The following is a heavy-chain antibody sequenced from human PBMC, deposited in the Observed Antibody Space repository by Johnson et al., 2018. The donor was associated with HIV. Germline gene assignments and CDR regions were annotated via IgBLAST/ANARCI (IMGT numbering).Heavy chain of an antibody. Sequence: VPLVESGGGLIQPGGSLRLSCSASGFTVCSNYMSWVRQAPGKGLEWVSAIYSGGSTYYADSVQGRFTISRDNSKNSLYLQMNSLRAEDTALYYCAKLTRLDAFDIWGQGTMVTVSS. CDR1: GFTVCSNY. V-gene: IGHV3-53*01. D-gene: IGHD4-23*01. J-gene: IGHJ3*02. CDR3: AKLTRLDAFDI. CDR2: IYSGGST.